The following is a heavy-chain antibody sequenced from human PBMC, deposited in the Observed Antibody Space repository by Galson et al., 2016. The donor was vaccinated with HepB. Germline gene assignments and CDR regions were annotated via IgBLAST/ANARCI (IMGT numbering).Heavy chain of an antibody. CDR3: ARASYQIRLIDAFEV. D-gene: IGHD5-12*01. Sequence: SLRLSCAASGFSFSSYAMNWVRQAPGKGLEWVAAMSFDEYTKSYSDSVKGRFTISSDNSKNTLPLQVSGLRVEDTAIYYCARASYQIRLIDAFEVWGRGTVVTVS. J-gene: IGHJ3*01. CDR1: GFSFSSYA. CDR2: MSFDEYTK. V-gene: IGHV3-30*04.